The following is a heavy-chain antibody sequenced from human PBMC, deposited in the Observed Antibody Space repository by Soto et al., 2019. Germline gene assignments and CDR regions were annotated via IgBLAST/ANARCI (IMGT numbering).Heavy chain of an antibody. CDR2: IYHTGNT. Sequence: SETMSLTCTVSGGSLSDYSYWSWIRQTPGKGLEWIGYIYHTGNTYYNTSLRTRVSISVDKPKRQFSRKLIAGTPADTAVYFCARDEYQLLSSVSWFDSGGQGTLVTVSS. D-gene: IGHD2-2*01. CDR3: ARDEYQLLSSVSWFDS. J-gene: IGHJ5*01. CDR1: GGSLSDYSY. V-gene: IGHV4-30-4*01.